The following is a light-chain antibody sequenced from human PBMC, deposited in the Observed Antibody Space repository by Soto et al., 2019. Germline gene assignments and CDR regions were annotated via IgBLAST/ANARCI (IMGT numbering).Light chain of an antibody. V-gene: IGKV3-20*01. J-gene: IGKJ4*01. CDR1: QSLSSSY. CDR3: QHFGISRLT. CDR2: GAS. Sequence: EIVLTQSPGTLSLSPGERATLSCRASQSLSSSYLAWYQQAPGQAPRLLIYGASSRATGIPDRFSVSGSGTDFTLTISRLEPEDFAVYYCQHFGISRLTFGRGTKVEI.